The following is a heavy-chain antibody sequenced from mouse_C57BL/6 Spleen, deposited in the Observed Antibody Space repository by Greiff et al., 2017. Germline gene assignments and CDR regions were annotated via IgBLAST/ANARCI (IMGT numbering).Heavy chain of an antibody. CDR2: ISSGGSYT. CDR3: ARLYGSSQPASMDY. Sequence: DVMLVESGGDLVKPGGSLKLSCAASGFTFSSYGMSWVRQTPDKRLEWVATISSGGSYTYYPDSVKGRFTISRDNAKNTLYLQMSSLKSEDTAMYYCARLYGSSQPASMDYWGQGTSVTVSS. D-gene: IGHD1-1*01. J-gene: IGHJ4*01. CDR1: GFTFSSYG. V-gene: IGHV5-6*02.